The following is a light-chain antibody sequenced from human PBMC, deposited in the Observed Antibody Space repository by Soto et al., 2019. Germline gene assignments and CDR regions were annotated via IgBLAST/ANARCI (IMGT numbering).Light chain of an antibody. CDR1: QRVNNY. J-gene: IGKJ2*01. Sequence: DIQMTQSPSSLSASVGDRVTITCRASQRVNNYLNWYQQKPGQAPKVLIYAASSLRSGVPSRFSGSGSGTDFTLTISSLQSEDFATYYCQQTYNTPTTFGQGTNLEIK. CDR2: AAS. V-gene: IGKV1-39*01. CDR3: QQTYNTPTT.